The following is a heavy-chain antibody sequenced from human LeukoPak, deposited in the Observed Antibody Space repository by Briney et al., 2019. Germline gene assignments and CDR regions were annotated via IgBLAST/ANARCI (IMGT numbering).Heavy chain of an antibody. CDR2: IWYDGSNK. J-gene: IGHJ4*02. V-gene: IGHV3-33*06. D-gene: IGHD6-6*01. CDR3: AKESSSYTYYFDY. CDR1: GFTFSSYG. Sequence: LPGGSLRLSCAASGFTFSSYGMHWVRQAPGKGLEWVAVIWYDGSNKYYADSVKGRFTISRDNSKNTLYLQMNSLRAEDTAVYYCAKESSSYTYYFDYWGQGTRVSVSS.